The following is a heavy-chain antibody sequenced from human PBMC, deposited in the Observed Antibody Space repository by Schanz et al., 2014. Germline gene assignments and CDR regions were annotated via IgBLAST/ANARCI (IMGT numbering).Heavy chain of an antibody. CDR1: GDSMKSHY. Sequence: QVQLRESGPRLVKPSETLSLNCTVSGDSMKSHYWTWIRQPAGQGLEWVGRIFTGGSSDYNRSFKRRLTMSIDTSKKYLSLNLNSVTAADTAFYFCARVSRGGVFDFWGPGILVTVSS. V-gene: IGHV4-4*07. D-gene: IGHD3-3*01. J-gene: IGHJ4*02. CDR3: ARVSRGGVFDF. CDR2: IFTGGSS.